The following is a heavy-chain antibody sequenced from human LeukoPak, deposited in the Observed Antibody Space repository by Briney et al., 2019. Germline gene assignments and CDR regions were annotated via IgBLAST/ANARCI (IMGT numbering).Heavy chain of an antibody. D-gene: IGHD6-19*01. CDR1: GGSLSSGGYY. V-gene: IGHV4-30-2*01. CDR3: ARDPETLLYSSGWWGSYFDY. J-gene: IGHJ4*02. Sequence: SETLSLTCTVSGGSLSSGGYYWSWIRQPPGKGLEWIGYIYHSGSTYYNPSLKSRVTISVDRSKNQFSLKLSSVTAADTAVYYCARDPETLLYSSGWWGSYFDYWGQGTLVTVSS. CDR2: IYHSGST.